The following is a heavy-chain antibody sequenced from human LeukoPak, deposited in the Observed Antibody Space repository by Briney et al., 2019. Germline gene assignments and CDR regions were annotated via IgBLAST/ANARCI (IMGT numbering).Heavy chain of an antibody. J-gene: IGHJ4*02. CDR2: IYSGGST. Sequence: GGSLRLSCAASGLTISNNFMGWVRQAPGKGLEWVSLIYSGGSTYSADSVKGRFTISRDNSKNTLHLQMDSLRAEDTAVYYCARVGDEVAYTRGYLDHWGQGTLVTVSS. V-gene: IGHV3-53*05. CDR3: ARVGDEVAYTRGYLDH. CDR1: GLTISNNF. D-gene: IGHD3-16*01.